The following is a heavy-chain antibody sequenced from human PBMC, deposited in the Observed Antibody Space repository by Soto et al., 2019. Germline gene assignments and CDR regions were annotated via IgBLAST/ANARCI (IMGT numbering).Heavy chain of an antibody. J-gene: IGHJ4*02. CDR1: GGSFSGYY. Sequence: PEETLSLTCAVYGGSFSGYYWSWIRQPPGKGLEWIGEINHSGSTNFNPSLKSRVTISVDTSKNQFSLKLSSVTAADTAVYYCARESIAAAASDYWGQGTLVTVSS. D-gene: IGHD6-13*01. V-gene: IGHV4-34*01. CDR2: INHSGST. CDR3: ARESIAAAASDY.